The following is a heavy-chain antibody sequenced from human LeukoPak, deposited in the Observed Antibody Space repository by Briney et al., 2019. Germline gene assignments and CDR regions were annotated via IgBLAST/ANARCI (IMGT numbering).Heavy chain of an antibody. CDR2: INSSGGST. J-gene: IGHJ5*02. D-gene: IGHD6-6*01. V-gene: IGHV1-46*01. CDR1: GYTFTSYY. CDR3: ARDGLGYSSSYWFDP. Sequence: ASVKVSCKASGYTFTSYYMHWVRQAPGQGLEWMGIINSSGGSTSYAQKFQGRVTMTRDMSTSTVYMELSSLRSEDTAVYYCARDGLGYSSSYWFDPWGQGTLVTVSS.